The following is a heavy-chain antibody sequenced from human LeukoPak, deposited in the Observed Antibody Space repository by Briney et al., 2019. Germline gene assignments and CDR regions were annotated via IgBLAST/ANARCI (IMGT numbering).Heavy chain of an antibody. CDR3: ARFGAMPYYFDY. Sequence: SSETLSLTCTVSGGSISSYYWSWIRQPPGKGLEWIGYIYYSGSTNYNPSLKSRVTISVDTSKNQFSQKLSSVTAADTAVYYCARFGAMPYYFDYWGQGTLVTVSS. D-gene: IGHD2-2*01. V-gene: IGHV4-59*01. CDR2: IYYSGST. CDR1: GGSISSYY. J-gene: IGHJ4*02.